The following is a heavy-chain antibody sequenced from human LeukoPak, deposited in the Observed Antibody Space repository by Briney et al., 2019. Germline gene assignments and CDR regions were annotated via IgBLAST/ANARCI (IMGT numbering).Heavy chain of an antibody. J-gene: IGHJ3*02. CDR3: ARSSGLLLISDAFDI. V-gene: IGHV4-30-2*01. Sequence: PSETLSLTCAVSGGSISSGGYSWSWIRQPPGKGLEWIGYIYHSGSTYYNPSLKSRVTISVDRSKNQFSLKLSSVTAADTAVYYCARSSGLLLISDAFDIWGQGTMVTVSS. CDR1: GGSISSGGYS. CDR2: IYHSGST. D-gene: IGHD3-22*01.